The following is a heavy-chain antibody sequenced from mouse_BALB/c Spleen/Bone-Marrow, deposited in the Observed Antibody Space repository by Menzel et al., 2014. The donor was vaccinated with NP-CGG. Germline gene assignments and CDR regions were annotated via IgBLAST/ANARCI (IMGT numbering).Heavy chain of an antibody. J-gene: IGHJ4*01. Sequence: EVKVEESGGGLVKLGGSLKLSCAASGFTFSSYYMSWVRQTPEKRPELVAAINSNGDNTYYPDTVKGRFTISRDNAKNTLYLQMSSLKSEDTALYYCARGTTAMDYWGQGTSVTVSS. V-gene: IGHV5-6-2*01. CDR3: ARGTTAMDY. CDR2: INSNGDNT. D-gene: IGHD5-5*01. CDR1: GFTFSSYY.